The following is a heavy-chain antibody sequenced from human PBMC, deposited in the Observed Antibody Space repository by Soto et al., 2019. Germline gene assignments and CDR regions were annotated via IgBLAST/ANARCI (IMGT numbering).Heavy chain of an antibody. CDR1: GFTFGDFA. Sequence: EVQLVESGGGLVKPGRSLRLSCAASGFTFGDFAMNWVRQGPGKGLEWVAGIGANAGSIGYAESVTGRVTISRDNAKNFLYLQMNSLRVEDTALYYCAKDIAFGDTSQFDAFDIWGQGTMVTVSS. V-gene: IGHV3-9*01. CDR2: IGANAGSI. CDR3: AKDIAFGDTSQFDAFDI. J-gene: IGHJ3*02. D-gene: IGHD3-16*01.